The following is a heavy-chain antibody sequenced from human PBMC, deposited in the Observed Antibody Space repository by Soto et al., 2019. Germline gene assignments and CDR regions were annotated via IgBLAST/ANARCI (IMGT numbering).Heavy chain of an antibody. CDR1: GGTFSSYA. D-gene: IGHD6-19*01. Sequence: QVQLVQSGAEVKKPGSSVKVSCKASGGTFSSYAISWVRQAPGQGLEWMGGIIPIFGTANYAQKFQGRVTITADKSTSTAYMELSSLRSEDTVVYYCASRWSGYSSGWYYLDYWGQGTLVTVSS. V-gene: IGHV1-69*06. J-gene: IGHJ4*02. CDR3: ASRWSGYSSGWYYLDY. CDR2: IIPIFGTA.